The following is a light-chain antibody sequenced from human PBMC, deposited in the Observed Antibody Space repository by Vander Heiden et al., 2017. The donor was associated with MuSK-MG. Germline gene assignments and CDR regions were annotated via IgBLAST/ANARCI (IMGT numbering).Light chain of an antibody. V-gene: IGKV4-1*01. CDR1: QSVLYSSNNKKY. Sequence: DIVMTQSPESLAVSLGERATINCKSSQSVLYSSNNKKYLAWFQQKPGQPPKLLIYWASTRESGVPDRFSGSGSGTHFTLTISSLQAEDVAVYYCQQYYGTPLTFGGGTKVEIK. J-gene: IGKJ4*01. CDR3: QQYYGTPLT. CDR2: WAS.